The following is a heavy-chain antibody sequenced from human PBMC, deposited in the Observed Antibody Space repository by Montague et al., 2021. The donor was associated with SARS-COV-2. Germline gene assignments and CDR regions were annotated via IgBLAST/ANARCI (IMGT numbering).Heavy chain of an antibody. V-gene: IGHV4-34*01. D-gene: IGHD6-25*01. CDR3: ARGIAAHGFYYYGMDV. Sequence: SETLSLTCAVYTEAFNGYYWTWIRQSPGKGLEWIGDVSYPGSAKYNPSLRSRVTISLDTYRNQFSLKLSSVTAADTAVYYCARGIAAHGFYYYGMDVWGQGTTVTVSS. CDR2: VSYPGSA. J-gene: IGHJ6*02. CDR1: TEAFNGYY.